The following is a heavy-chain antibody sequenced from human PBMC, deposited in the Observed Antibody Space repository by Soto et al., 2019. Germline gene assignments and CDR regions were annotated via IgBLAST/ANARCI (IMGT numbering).Heavy chain of an antibody. D-gene: IGHD5-12*01. CDR2: ISHLENT. CDR3: ARGGGYDSFDD. J-gene: IGHJ4*02. Sequence: PSEPLSLTCTVSGASISYGGFSWSWIRQSPGKGLEWIGYISHLENTYFHPSFKSRLTMSIDRTRNQFSLKLSSVTAADMAGYYGARGGGYDSFDDWAQGVLVTVDS. V-gene: IGHV4-30-2*06. CDR1: GASISYGGFS.